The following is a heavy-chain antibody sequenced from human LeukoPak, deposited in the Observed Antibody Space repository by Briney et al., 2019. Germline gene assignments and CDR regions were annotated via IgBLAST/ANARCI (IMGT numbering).Heavy chain of an antibody. Sequence: ASVKVSCKASGYTFTGYYMHWVRQAPGQGLEWMGWISPNSGGTNYAQKFQGRATMTRDTSISTAYMELSRLRSDDTAVYYCASLLGYCSGGSCSPYYFDYWGQGTLVTVSS. D-gene: IGHD2-15*01. CDR2: ISPNSGGT. CDR1: GYTFTGYY. CDR3: ASLLGYCSGGSCSPYYFDY. V-gene: IGHV1-2*02. J-gene: IGHJ4*02.